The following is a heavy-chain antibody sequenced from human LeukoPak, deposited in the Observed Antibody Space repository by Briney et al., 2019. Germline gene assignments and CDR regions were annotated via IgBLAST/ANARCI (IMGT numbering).Heavy chain of an antibody. CDR3: ARDHYDSSGYYSSNFDY. CDR1: GGTFGSYA. Sequence: SSVKVSCKASGGTFGSYAISWVRQAPGQGLEWMGGIIPIFGTANYAQKFQGRVTITTDESTSTAYMELRSVRSEDTAVYYCARDHYDSSGYYSSNFDYWGQGTLVPVSS. J-gene: IGHJ4*02. CDR2: IIPIFGTA. D-gene: IGHD3-22*01. V-gene: IGHV1-69*05.